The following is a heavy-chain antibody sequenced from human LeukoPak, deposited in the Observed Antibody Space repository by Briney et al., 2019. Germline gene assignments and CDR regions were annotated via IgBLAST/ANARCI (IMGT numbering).Heavy chain of an antibody. CDR2: MNPNSGNT. CDR3: ARARAPSGSDAFDI. V-gene: IGHV1-8*01. Sequence: GASVKVSCKASGYTFTSYDINWVRQATGQGLEWMGWMNPNSGNTGYAQKFQGRVTMTRNTSISTAYMELSSLRSEDTAVYYCARARAPSGSDAFDIWGQGTMVTVSS. J-gene: IGHJ3*02. CDR1: GYTFTSYD. D-gene: IGHD3-10*01.